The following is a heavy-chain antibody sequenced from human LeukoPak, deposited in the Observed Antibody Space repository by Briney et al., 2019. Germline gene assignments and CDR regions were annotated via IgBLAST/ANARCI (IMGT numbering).Heavy chain of an antibody. J-gene: IGHJ4*02. CDR3: ARDGGTYYGDY. Sequence: PGGSLRLSCAASGLFVTQNYMSWVRQAPGRGLEWVSVIYAGGTTYYADSVKDRFTISTDKSKNTLYLQMDNLRAEDTAVYYCARDGGTYYGDYWGQRALVIVSS. CDR2: IYAGGTT. V-gene: IGHV3-53*01. D-gene: IGHD1-26*01. CDR1: GLFVTQNY.